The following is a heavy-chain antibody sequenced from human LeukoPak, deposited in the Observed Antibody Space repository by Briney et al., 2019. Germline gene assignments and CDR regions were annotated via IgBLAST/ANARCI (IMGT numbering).Heavy chain of an antibody. V-gene: IGHV4-39*01. D-gene: IGHD3-10*01. CDR2: VYYAGST. CDR3: ARSGWPMGGFDP. J-gene: IGHJ5*02. CDR1: GDSISSDTYH. Sequence: PSETLSLTCTVSGDSISSDTYHWGWIRQPPGKGLQWIGSVYYAGSTYYNPSLKSRLRISVDTSKDQFYLKLFPVTAADTAMYYCARSGWPMGGFDPWGQGILVTVSS.